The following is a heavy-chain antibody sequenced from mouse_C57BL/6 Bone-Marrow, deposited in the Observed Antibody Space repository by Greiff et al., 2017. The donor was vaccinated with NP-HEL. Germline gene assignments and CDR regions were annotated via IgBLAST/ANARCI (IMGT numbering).Heavy chain of an antibody. CDR1: GYSITSGYY. Sequence: ESGPGLVKPSQSLSLTCSVPGYSITSGYYWNWIRQFPGNKLEWMGYISYDGSNNYNPSLKNRISITRDTSKNQFFLKLNSVTTEDTATYYCATPYPHWSQGTSVTVSS. V-gene: IGHV3-6*01. CDR2: ISYDGSN. D-gene: IGHD2-10*01. CDR3: ATPYPH. J-gene: IGHJ4*01.